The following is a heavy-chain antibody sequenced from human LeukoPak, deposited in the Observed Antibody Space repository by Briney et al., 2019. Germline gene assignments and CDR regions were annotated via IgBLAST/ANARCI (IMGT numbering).Heavy chain of an antibody. V-gene: IGHV3-15*01. CDR2: IKSNSDGGTT. D-gene: IGHD2-15*01. Sequence: GGSLRLSCAASGFTFTFSNAWTSWVRQVPGKGLEWVGRIKSNSDGGTTDYAAPVQGRFTISRDDSKNMLYLQMNSLKIEDTADYYCTTGYCSGGVCYSLVYWGQGTLVTVSS. CDR1: GFTFTFSNAW. CDR3: TTGYCSGGVCYSLVY. J-gene: IGHJ4*02.